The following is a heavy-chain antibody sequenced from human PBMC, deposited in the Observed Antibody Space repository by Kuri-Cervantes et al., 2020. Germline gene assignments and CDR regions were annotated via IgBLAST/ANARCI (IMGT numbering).Heavy chain of an antibody. Sequence: GGSLRLSCAASGFTFSSYGMHWVRQAPGKGLEWVAVIWYDGSNKYYADSVKGRFTISRDSSKNSLYLQMNSLRTEDTALYYCAKDIASRSDSTYSVDTAMNYYYGMDVWGQGTTVTVSS. J-gene: IGHJ6*02. CDR2: IWYDGSNK. CDR3: AKDIASRSDSTYSVDTAMNYYYGMDV. V-gene: IGHV3-33*03. CDR1: GFTFSSYG. D-gene: IGHD5-18*01.